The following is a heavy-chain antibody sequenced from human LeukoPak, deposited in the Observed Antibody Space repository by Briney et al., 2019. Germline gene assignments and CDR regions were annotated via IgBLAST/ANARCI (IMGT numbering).Heavy chain of an antibody. V-gene: IGHV4-30-4*01. D-gene: IGHD3-3*01. J-gene: IGHJ4*02. Sequence: SETLSLTCTVSGGSISSGDYYWSWIRQPPGKGLEWIGYIYYSGSTYYNPSLKSRVTISVDTSKNQFSLKLSSVTAADTAVYYCARYTLPYYDFWSGYPCFDYWGQGTLVTVSS. CDR1: GGSISSGDYY. CDR3: ARYTLPYYDFWSGYPCFDY. CDR2: IYYSGST.